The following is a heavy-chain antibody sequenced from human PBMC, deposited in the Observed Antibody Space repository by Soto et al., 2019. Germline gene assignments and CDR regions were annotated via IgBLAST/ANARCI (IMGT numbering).Heavy chain of an antibody. V-gene: IGHV1-69*13. D-gene: IGHD1-26*01. CDR1: GGTFSSYA. J-gene: IGHJ6*02. CDR3: ARRGSYYYYYGMDV. CDR2: IIPIFGTA. Sequence: SVKVSCKASGGTFSSYAISWVRQAPGQGLEWMGGIIPIFGTADYAQKFQGRVTITADESTSTAYMELSSLRSEDTAVYYCARRGSYYYYYGMDVWGQGTTVTVSS.